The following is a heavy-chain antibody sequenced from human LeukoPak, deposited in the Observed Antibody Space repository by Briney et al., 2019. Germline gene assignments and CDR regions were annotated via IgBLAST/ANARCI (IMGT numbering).Heavy chain of an antibody. CDR3: ARGGGSRYYDSSGYVYYFDY. CDR1: GGSISRYY. J-gene: IGHJ4*02. Sequence: SETLSLTCTVSGGSISRYYWSWIRQPAGKGLEWIGRIYTSGSTNYNPSLKSRVTMSVDTSKNQFSLKLSSVTAADTAVYYCARGGGSRYYDSSGYVYYFDYWGQGTLVTVSS. V-gene: IGHV4-4*07. CDR2: IYTSGST. D-gene: IGHD3-22*01.